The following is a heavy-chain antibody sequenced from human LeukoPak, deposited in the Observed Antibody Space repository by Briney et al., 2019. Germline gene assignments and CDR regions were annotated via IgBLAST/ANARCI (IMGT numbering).Heavy chain of an antibody. J-gene: IGHJ5*02. CDR3: ARARGYRNWFDP. CDR2: IYYSGST. V-gene: IGHV4-30-4*08. CDR1: GGSISSGDYY. D-gene: IGHD3-10*01. Sequence: SQTLSLTCTVSGGSISSGDYYWSWIRQPPGKGPEWIGYIYYSGSTYYNPSLKSRVTISVDTSKNQFSLKLSSVTAADTAVYYCARARGYRNWFDPWGQGTLVTVSS.